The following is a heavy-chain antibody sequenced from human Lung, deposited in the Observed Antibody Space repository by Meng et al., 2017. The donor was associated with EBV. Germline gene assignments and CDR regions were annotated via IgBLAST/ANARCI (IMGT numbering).Heavy chain of an antibody. J-gene: IGHJ1*01. CDR2: SRNRPNSYTT. CDR1: RFSFSAHY. D-gene: IGHD1-26*01. Sequence: DVQLVESAGGLLPPGGALSLLCGVSRFSFSAHYMDWVRQDPGKVLECVGRSRNRPNSYTTDYAASVKGRFTISRDASRNSLDLQMNSLQTEDTAVYYCVRGEGVTSPLEHWGQGALVTVSS. CDR3: VRGEGVTSPLEH. V-gene: IGHV3-72*01.